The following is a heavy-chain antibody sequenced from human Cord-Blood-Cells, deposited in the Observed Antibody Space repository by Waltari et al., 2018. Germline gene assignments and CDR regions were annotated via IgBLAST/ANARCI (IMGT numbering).Heavy chain of an antibody. D-gene: IGHD1-26*01. CDR3: ATPYSGSYYYYCGMDV. Sequence: QVQLVQSGAEVKKPGASVKVSCKVSGYTLTELSMHWVRQAPGKGLEWMGRFEPEDGETSYEQKYQGRVTMTEDTSTDTADMELSSLGSEDTAGYYCATPYSGSYYYYCGMDVWGQGTTVTVSS. CDR2: FEPEDGET. J-gene: IGHJ6*02. CDR1: GYTLTELS. V-gene: IGHV1-24*01.